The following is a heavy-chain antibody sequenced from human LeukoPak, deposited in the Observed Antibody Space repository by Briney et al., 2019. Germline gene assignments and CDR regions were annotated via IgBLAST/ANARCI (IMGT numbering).Heavy chain of an antibody. CDR2: MYYSGST. Sequence: SETLSLTCTVSGDSISSSDYYWGWIRQPPGKGLEWIASMYYSGSTNYNPSLKSRVTISVDTSKNQFSLKLSSVTAADTAVYYCARRSISGNSWDYFDYWGQGTLVTVSS. CDR1: GDSISSSDYY. CDR3: ARRSISGNSWDYFDY. J-gene: IGHJ4*02. V-gene: IGHV4-61*05. D-gene: IGHD4-23*01.